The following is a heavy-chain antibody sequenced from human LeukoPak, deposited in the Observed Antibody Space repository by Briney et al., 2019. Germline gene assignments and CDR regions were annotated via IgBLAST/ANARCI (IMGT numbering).Heavy chain of an antibody. J-gene: IGHJ4*02. D-gene: IGHD6-19*01. Sequence: HPGGSLRLSCAASGFTFSSYTMHWVRQAPGKGLEWVAVISYDGSNKYYADSVKGRFTISRDNSKNTLYLQMNSLRAEDTAVYYCARSGSGFDYWGQGTLVTVSS. CDR3: ARSGSGFDY. CDR2: ISYDGSNK. V-gene: IGHV3-30*01. CDR1: GFTFSSYT.